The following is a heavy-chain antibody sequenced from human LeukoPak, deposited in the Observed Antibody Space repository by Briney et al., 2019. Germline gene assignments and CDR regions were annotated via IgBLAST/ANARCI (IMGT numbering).Heavy chain of an antibody. D-gene: IGHD4-17*01. J-gene: IGHJ5*02. CDR3: ARGDDYGDYVIGNWFDP. CDR2: IIPILGIA. Sequence: SVKVSCKASGGTFSRYAIRCVRHAPGQGLEWMGRIIPILGIANYAQKFQGRVTITADKSTSTAYMALSSLRSEHTAVYYCARGDDYGDYVIGNWFDPWGQGTLVTVSS. CDR1: GGTFSRYA. V-gene: IGHV1-69*04.